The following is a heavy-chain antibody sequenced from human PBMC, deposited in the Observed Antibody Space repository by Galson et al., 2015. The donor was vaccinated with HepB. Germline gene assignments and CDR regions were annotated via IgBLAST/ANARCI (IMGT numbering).Heavy chain of an antibody. CDR3: AREDGYNLEEFDY. J-gene: IGHJ4*02. V-gene: IGHV3-33*08. CDR1: GFTFSSYG. D-gene: IGHD5-24*01. CDR2: IWYDGSNK. Sequence: SLRLSCAASGFTFSSYGMHWVRQAPGKGLEWVAVIWYDGSNKYYADSVKGRFTISRDNSKNTLYLQMNSLRAEDTAVYYCAREDGYNLEEFDYWGQGTLVTVSS.